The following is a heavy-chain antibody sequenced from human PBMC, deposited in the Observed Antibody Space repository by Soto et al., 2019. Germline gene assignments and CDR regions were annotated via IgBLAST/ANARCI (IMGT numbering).Heavy chain of an antibody. J-gene: IGHJ4*02. V-gene: IGHV4-31*03. D-gene: IGHD3-9*01. Sequence: PSETLSLTCTVSGGSMSSGAYYWNWVRHHPGKGLEWIAYIYSSGNTYYNPSLKSRIDISVDTSRNQFSLKLSSVTAADTAIYYCATTYTGYFDNWGQGTMVAAPQ. CDR3: ATTYTGYFDN. CDR2: IYSSGNT. CDR1: GGSMSSGAYY.